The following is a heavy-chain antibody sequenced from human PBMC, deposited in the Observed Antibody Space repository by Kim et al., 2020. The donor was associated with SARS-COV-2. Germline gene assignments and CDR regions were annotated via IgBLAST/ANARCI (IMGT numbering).Heavy chain of an antibody. CDR3: ARELVVITGGGFDY. Sequence: VDTVMGRFTISRDNAKNSLYLQMNSLRAEDTAVYYCARELVVITGGGFDYWGQGTLVTVSS. J-gene: IGHJ4*02. D-gene: IGHD3-22*01. V-gene: IGHV3-7*01.